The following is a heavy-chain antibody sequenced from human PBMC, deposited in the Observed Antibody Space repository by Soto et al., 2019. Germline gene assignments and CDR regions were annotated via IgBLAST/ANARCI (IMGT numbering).Heavy chain of an antibody. J-gene: IGHJ4*02. CDR2: IIPIFGTA. D-gene: IGHD5-12*01. Sequence: QVQLVQSGAEVKKPGSSVKVSCKASGVTFRSYAISWVRQAPGQGLEWMGGIIPIFGTANYAQKFQGRVTITADKSTSTDYMERSSLRAEDTAVYYCARAPAVARGGCDYWGQGTLVTVSS. V-gene: IGHV1-69*06. CDR1: GVTFRSYA. CDR3: ARAPAVARGGCDY.